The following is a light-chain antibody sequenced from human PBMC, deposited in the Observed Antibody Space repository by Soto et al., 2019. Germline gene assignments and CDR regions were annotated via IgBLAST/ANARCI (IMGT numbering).Light chain of an antibody. CDR1: QGIRND. V-gene: IGKV1-17*01. J-gene: IGKJ1*01. CDR3: LQHSTYPLT. CDR2: AAS. Sequence: DIQMTQFPSSLSASVGDRVTITCRASQGIRNDLAWDQQKPGKAPKRLIYAASSLQSGVPSRFRGSGSGTEFTLAISSLQPEDFATFYCLQHSTYPLTFGQGTKVEIK.